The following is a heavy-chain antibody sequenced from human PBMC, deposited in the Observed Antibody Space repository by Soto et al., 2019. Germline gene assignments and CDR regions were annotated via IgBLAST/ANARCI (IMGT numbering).Heavy chain of an antibody. CDR2: ITTAGDT. CDR1: GFTFSDYY. Sequence: GVSLRLSCAASGFTFSDYYMSWIRQAPGKGLEWVSGITTAGDTYYPGSVKGRFTISREKAKNSLYLQMNSLSAGDTAAYYCARELHGGSYGMDVWAQGTTVTVSS. J-gene: IGHJ6*02. CDR3: ARELHGGSYGMDV. V-gene: IGHV3-13*01.